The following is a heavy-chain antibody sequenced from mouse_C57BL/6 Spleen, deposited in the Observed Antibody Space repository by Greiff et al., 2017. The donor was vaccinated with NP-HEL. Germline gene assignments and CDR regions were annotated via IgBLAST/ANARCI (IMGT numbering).Heavy chain of an antibody. D-gene: IGHD2-4*01. CDR1: GYTFTNYW. V-gene: IGHV1-63*01. CDR3: ARSEYDRVFAY. CDR2: IYPGGGYT. J-gene: IGHJ3*01. Sequence: VKLMESGAELVRPGTSVKMSCKASGYTFTNYWIGWAKQRPGHGLEWIGDIYPGGGYTNYNEKFKGKATLTADKSSSTAYMQFSSLTSEDSAIYYCARSEYDRVFAYWGQGTLVTVSA.